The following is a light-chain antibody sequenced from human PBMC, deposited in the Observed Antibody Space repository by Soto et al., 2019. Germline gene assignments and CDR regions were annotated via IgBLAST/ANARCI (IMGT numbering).Light chain of an antibody. V-gene: IGKV3D-11*02. Sequence: ENVLSQSPATLSLSPGEGATLSCRASQSINTYLAWYQQKPGQAPRLLIYDASKRATGIPARFSGSGSGTNFTLTISSLEPEDFAVYYCQQRRSWQVTFCQGTRLEIK. CDR1: QSINTY. J-gene: IGKJ5*01. CDR2: DAS. CDR3: QQRRSWQVT.